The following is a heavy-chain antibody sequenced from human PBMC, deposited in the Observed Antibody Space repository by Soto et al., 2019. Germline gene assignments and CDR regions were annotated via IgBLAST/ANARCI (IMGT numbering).Heavy chain of an antibody. CDR1: GGSFSGYY. V-gene: IGHV4-34*01. CDR2: INHSGST. D-gene: IGHD6-19*01. CDR3: ASHERGSGWQNYYMDV. J-gene: IGHJ6*03. Sequence: SETLSLTCAVYGGSFSGYYWSWIRQPPGKGLEWIGEINHSGSTNYNPSLKSRVTISVDTSKNQFSLKLSSVTAADTAVYYCASHERGSGWQNYYMDVWGKGTTVTVS.